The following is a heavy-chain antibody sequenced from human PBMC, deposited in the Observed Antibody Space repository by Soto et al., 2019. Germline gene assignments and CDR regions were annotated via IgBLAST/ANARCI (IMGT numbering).Heavy chain of an antibody. Sequence: QVQLVQSGAEVKKPGASVKVSCKASGYTFTSYYMHWVRQAPGQGLEWMGIINPSGGSTSYAQKCQGRVTMTRDTSTSTVYMELSILRSEDTAVYYCARGEVAAAGDYYMDVWGKGTTVTVSS. CDR2: INPSGGST. CDR3: ARGEVAAAGDYYMDV. J-gene: IGHJ6*03. V-gene: IGHV1-46*03. CDR1: GYTFTSYY. D-gene: IGHD6-13*01.